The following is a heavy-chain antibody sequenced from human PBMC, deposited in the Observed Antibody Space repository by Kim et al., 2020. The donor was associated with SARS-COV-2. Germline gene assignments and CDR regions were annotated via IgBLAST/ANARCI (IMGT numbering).Heavy chain of an antibody. CDR1: GFTFSSYS. CDR3: AKSYYYDSSGYSRGTDY. V-gene: IGHV3-21*01. D-gene: IGHD3-22*01. CDR2: ISSSSSYI. Sequence: GGSLRLSCAASGFTFSSYSMNWVRQAPGKGLEWVSSISSSSSYIYYADSVKGRFTISRDNAKISLYLQMNSLRAEDTAVYYCAKSYYYDSSGYSRGTDYWGQGTLVTVSS. J-gene: IGHJ4*02.